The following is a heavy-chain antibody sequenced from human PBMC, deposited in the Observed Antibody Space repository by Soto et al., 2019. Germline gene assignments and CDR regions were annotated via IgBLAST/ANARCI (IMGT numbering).Heavy chain of an antibody. J-gene: IGHJ4*02. V-gene: IGHV3-23*01. CDR3: ARRASGWFFDY. D-gene: IGHD6-19*01. Sequence: EVQLLESGGGLVQPGGSLRLSCAASGFTFSSYAMNWVRQAPGKGLEWVSVISGSGGSTYYADSVKGRFTISRNNSKNTLDLQMNRLRAEDTAVYYCARRASGWFFDYWGQGTLVTVSS. CDR1: GFTFSSYA. CDR2: ISGSGGST.